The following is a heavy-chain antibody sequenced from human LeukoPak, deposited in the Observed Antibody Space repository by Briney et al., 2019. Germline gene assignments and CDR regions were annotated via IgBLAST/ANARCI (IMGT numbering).Heavy chain of an antibody. V-gene: IGHV3-53*01. CDR1: GFTVSSNY. J-gene: IGHJ6*02. D-gene: IGHD5-18*01. CDR3: ARGGYPNNYYYYYGMDV. Sequence: GGSLRLSCAASGFTVSSNYMSWVRQAPGKGLEWVSVIYSGGSTYYADAVKGRFTISRHNSKNTLYLQMNSLRAEDTAVYYCARGGYPNNYYYYYGMDVWGQATTVTVSS. CDR2: IYSGGST.